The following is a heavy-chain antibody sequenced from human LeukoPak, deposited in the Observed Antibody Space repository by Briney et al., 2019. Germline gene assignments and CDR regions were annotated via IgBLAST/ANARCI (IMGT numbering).Heavy chain of an antibody. CDR3: ATAAAGTGYWFDP. J-gene: IGHJ5*02. CDR1: GYTLTELS. CDR2: FDPEDGET. V-gene: IGHV1-24*01. D-gene: IGHD6-13*01. Sequence: ASVKVSCKVSGYTLTELSMHWVRQAPGKGLEWMGGFDPEDGETIYAQKFQGRVTMAEDTSTDTAYMELSSLRSEDTAVYYCATAAAGTGYWFDPWGQGTLVTVSS.